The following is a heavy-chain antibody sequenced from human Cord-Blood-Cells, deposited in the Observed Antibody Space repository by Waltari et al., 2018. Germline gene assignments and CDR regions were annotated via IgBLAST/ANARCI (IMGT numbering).Heavy chain of an antibody. J-gene: IGHJ4*02. CDR2: TYYRSKWYN. Sequence: QVQLQQSGPGLVKPSQTLSLTCAISGDSVPSNSAAWNWIRQSPPKGLEWLGRTYYRSKWYNDYAVSVKSRITINPDTSKNQFSLQLNSVTPEDTAVYYCARDRDEDDYSNYFFDYWGQGALVTVSS. CDR1: GDSVPSNSAA. V-gene: IGHV6-1*01. CDR3: ARDRDEDDYSNYFFDY. D-gene: IGHD4-4*01.